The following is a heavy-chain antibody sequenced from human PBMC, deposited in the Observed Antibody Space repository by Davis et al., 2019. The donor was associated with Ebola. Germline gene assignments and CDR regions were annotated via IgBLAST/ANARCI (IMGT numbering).Heavy chain of an antibody. CDR3: AREKGAYYGMDV. CDR1: GFTFSTYG. V-gene: IGHV3-33*01. Sequence: GESLKISCASSGFTFSTYGMHWVRQAPGKGLEWVAVIWYDGSNKYYADSVKGRFTISRDNSKNTLNLQMNSLRAEDTAVYYCAREKGAYYGMDVWGQGTTVTVSS. CDR2: IWYDGSNK. J-gene: IGHJ6*02.